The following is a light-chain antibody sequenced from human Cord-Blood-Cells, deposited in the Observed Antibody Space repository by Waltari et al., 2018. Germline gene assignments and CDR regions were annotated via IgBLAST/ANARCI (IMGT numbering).Light chain of an antibody. Sequence: EIVLTQSPATLSLSPGERPTLSCRASQSVSSYLAWYQHKPGQAPRLLIYDASNRATCIPARFSGSGSGTDFTLTISSLEPEDFAVYYCQQRSNWPPYTFGQGTKLEIK. CDR1: QSVSSY. CDR3: QQRSNWPPYT. J-gene: IGKJ2*01. V-gene: IGKV3-11*01. CDR2: DAS.